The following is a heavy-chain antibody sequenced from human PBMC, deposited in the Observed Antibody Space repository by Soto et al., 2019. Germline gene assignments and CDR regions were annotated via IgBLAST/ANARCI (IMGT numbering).Heavy chain of an antibody. CDR1: GYTLTELS. V-gene: IGHV1-24*01. D-gene: IGHD6-19*01. J-gene: IGHJ5*02. CDR3: ATVPPQAGTSNWFDP. Sequence: ASLKVSCKFSGYTLTELSMHWVRQAPGKGLEWMGGFDPEDGETIYAQKFQGRVTMTEDTSTDTAYMELSSLRSEDTAVYYCATVPPQAGTSNWFDPWGQGTLVTVSS. CDR2: FDPEDGET.